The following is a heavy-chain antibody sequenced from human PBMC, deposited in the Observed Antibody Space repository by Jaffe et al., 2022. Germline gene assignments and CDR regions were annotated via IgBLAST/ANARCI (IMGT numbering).Heavy chain of an antibody. D-gene: IGHD3-16*02. CDR2: INHSGST. CDR3: ARVGDSSLGSSIRFREQIYYSYYYMDV. J-gene: IGHJ6*03. CDR1: GGSFSGYY. Sequence: QVQLQQWGAGLLKPSETLSLTCAVYGGSFSGYYWSWIRQLPGKGLEWIGEINHSGSTNYNPSLKSRVTISVDTSRNQFSLRLSSVTAADTAVYYCARVGDSSLGSSIRFREQIYYSYYYMDVWGKGTTVTVSS. V-gene: IGHV4-34*01.